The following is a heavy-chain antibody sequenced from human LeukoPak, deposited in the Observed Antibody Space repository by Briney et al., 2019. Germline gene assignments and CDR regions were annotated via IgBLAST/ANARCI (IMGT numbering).Heavy chain of an antibody. Sequence: GGSLRLSCAASGFTFSDYYMSWIRQAPGKGLEWVSYISSSGSTIYYADSVKGRFTISRDNAKNSLYLQMNSLRAEDTAVYYCARDRPYYGGNSNFIDYWGQGTLVTVSS. V-gene: IGHV3-11*01. CDR1: GFTFSDYY. D-gene: IGHD4-17*01. CDR2: ISSSGSTI. J-gene: IGHJ4*02. CDR3: ARDRPYYGGNSNFIDY.